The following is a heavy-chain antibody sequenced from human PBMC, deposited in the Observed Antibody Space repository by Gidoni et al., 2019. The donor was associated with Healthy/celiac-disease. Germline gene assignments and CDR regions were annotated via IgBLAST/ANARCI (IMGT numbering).Heavy chain of an antibody. V-gene: IGHV3-30-3*01. CDR2: ISYDGSNK. D-gene: IGHD5-12*01. CDR1: GFPFSSYA. J-gene: IGHJ3*02. CDR3: ARDYGWLRPQPYDAFDI. Sequence: QVQLVESGGGVVQPGRSLRLSCAASGFPFSSYAMHWVRQAPGKGLAWVAVISYDGSNKYYADSVKGRFTISRDNSKNTLYLQMNSLRAEDTAVYYCARDYGWLRPQPYDAFDIWGQGTMVTVSS.